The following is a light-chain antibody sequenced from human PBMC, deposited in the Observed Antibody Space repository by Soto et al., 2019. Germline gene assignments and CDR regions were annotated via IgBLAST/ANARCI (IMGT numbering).Light chain of an antibody. CDR1: QSVSNNY. J-gene: IGKJ1*01. CDR2: GAS. Sequence: EIVLTQSPCTRSLSPWERATLSFMASQSVSNNYLAWYQQKPGQAPRLLIYGASNRATGIPDRFSGSGSGTDFTLTISRLEPADFATYYCQHYNSYSEAFGQGTKVDIK. CDR3: QHYNSYSEA. V-gene: IGKV3-20*01.